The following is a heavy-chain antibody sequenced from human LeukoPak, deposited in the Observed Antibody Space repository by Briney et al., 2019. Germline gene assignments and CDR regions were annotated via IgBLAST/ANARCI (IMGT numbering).Heavy chain of an antibody. CDR1: GGSFSSSSYY. J-gene: IGHJ3*02. CDR3: ARHFDRDGYKSNAFDI. D-gene: IGHD5-24*01. V-gene: IGHV4-39*01. CDR2: MYYSGST. Sequence: PSETLSLTCTVSGGSFSSSSYYWGWIRQPLGKGLEWIGSMYYSGSTYYNASLRSRVTISVDTSKNQFSLKLSSVTAADTAVYYCARHFDRDGYKSNAFDIWGQGTMVTVSS.